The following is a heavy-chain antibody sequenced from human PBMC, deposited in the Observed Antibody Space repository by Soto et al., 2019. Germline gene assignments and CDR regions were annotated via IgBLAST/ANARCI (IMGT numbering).Heavy chain of an antibody. CDR1: GFSLNTGGVG. V-gene: IGHV2-5*01. D-gene: IGHD2-21*02. CDR3: AHSRCGGDCLQSYSSHYYYGMDV. J-gene: IGHJ6*02. Sequence: QITLKESGPTLVKPTQTLTLTCTFSGFSLNTGGVGVGWIRQPPGEALEWLALIYWYNDKRYSPSLESRLTITKDTSKNQVVLTMTNMDPVDTATYYCAHSRCGGDCLQSYSSHYYYGMDVWGQGTTVTVSS. CDR2: IYWYNDK.